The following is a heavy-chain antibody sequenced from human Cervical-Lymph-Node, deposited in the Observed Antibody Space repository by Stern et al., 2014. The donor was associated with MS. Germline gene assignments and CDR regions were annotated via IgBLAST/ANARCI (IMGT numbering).Heavy chain of an antibody. V-gene: IGHV3-30*18. Sequence: VQLVESGGGVVQPGRSLRLSCAASGFTFSSYGMNWVRQAPGKGLEWVAVISYDGSNKYYADSVKGRFTITRDNSKNTLYLQMNSLRAEDTAVYYCAKAGSIAVAGTGIDYWGQGTLVTVSS. CDR1: GFTFSSYG. CDR3: AKAGSIAVAGTGIDY. CDR2: ISYDGSNK. J-gene: IGHJ4*02. D-gene: IGHD6-19*01.